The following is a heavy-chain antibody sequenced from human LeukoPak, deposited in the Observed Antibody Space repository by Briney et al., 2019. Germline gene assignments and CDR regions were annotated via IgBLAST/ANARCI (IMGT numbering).Heavy chain of an antibody. CDR2: IIPLLGTT. CDR1: GGTVSDYS. J-gene: IGHJ5*02. CDR3: VRSAYDYDWFDP. Sequence: SVKVSCKASGGTVSDYSISWVRQAPGQGLEWMGRIIPLLGTTHCAQNFQGRFTMTADKSTTSVYMELSSLRSEDTAVYYCVRSAYDYDWFDPWGRGTLVTVSS. V-gene: IGHV1-69*08. D-gene: IGHD5-12*01.